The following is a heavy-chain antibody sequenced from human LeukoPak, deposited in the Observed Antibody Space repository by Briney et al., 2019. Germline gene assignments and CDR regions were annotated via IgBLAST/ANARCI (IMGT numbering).Heavy chain of an antibody. D-gene: IGHD3-22*01. J-gene: IGHJ4*02. CDR2: MHYSGST. CDR3: ARDTRYYDNSGYYYFDY. CDR1: GGSISSGGYY. Sequence: RTSQTLSLTCTVSGGSISSGGYYWNWIRQPPGKGLEWIGYMHYSGSTNYNPSLKSRVTISVDTSKHQFSLKLNSVTSADTAVYYCARDTRYYDNSGYYYFDYWGRGTLVTVSS. V-gene: IGHV4-61*08.